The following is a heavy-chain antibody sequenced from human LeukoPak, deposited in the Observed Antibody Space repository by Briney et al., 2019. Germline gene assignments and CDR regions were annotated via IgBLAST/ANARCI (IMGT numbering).Heavy chain of an antibody. CDR3: ARGIRGGSGSYYYFDY. J-gene: IGHJ4*02. CDR2: MNPNSGNT. CDR1: GYTFTSYD. D-gene: IGHD3-10*01. Sequence: ASVKVSCKASGYTFTSYDINWVRHATGQGLEWMGWMNPNSGNTGYAQKFQGRVTMTRNTSISTAYMELSSLRSEDTAVYYCARGIRGGSGSYYYFDYWGQGTLVTVSS. V-gene: IGHV1-8*01.